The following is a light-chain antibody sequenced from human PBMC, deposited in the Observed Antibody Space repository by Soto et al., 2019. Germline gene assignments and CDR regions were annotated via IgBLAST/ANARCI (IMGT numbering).Light chain of an antibody. J-gene: IGKJ2*01. CDR3: IEGTHWPPYT. Sequence: DVVMTQSPLSLPVTLGQPASISCRSSQSLAYSDGNTYLNWFQQRPGQSPRRLIYKVSNRDSGGPVRVSGMTSGTDFTLKISRVEAEDVGVYYCIEGTHWPPYTFGRGTKLEIK. V-gene: IGKV2-30*01. CDR1: QSLAYSDGNTY. CDR2: KVS.